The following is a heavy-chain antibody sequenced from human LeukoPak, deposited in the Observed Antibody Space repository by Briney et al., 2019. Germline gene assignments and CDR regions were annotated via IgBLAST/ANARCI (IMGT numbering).Heavy chain of an antibody. CDR3: ATTTIRLGY. V-gene: IGHV4-39*07. D-gene: IGHD1-26*01. J-gene: IGHJ4*02. Sequence: SETLSLTCTVSGGSISSSSHYWGWICQPPGKGLEWIGSISNSGSTYYNPSLKSRVTISVDTSNNQFSLKLSSVTAADTAVYYCATTTIRLGYWGQGTLVTVSS. CDR2: ISNSGST. CDR1: GGSISSSSHY.